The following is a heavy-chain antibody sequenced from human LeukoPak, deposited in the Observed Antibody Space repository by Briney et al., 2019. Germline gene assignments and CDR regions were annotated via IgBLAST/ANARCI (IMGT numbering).Heavy chain of an antibody. CDR2: TNGDGRST. V-gene: IGHV3-74*01. Sequence: GESLKISCVSSGFTFSSYWMHWVRQAPAKGLVWVSRTNGDGRSTSYADSVKGRFTISRDNAKNTLYLQMNSLRAEDTAVYYCARDQLYCTGGYCYFDSWGQGTLVTVSS. CDR3: ARDQLYCTGGYCYFDS. D-gene: IGHD2-8*02. CDR1: GFTFSSYW. J-gene: IGHJ4*02.